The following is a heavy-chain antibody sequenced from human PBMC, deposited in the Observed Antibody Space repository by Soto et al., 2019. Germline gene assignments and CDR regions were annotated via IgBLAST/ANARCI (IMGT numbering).Heavy chain of an antibody. Sequence: GGSLRLSXTTSGLTFRNHAMTWVRQAPDKGLEWVSTISDSGVNTHYADSVKGRFTISRDNSRNTLYLQMNSLRGEDTAVYYCMSWVSAHFDYWGQGTVVTVS. D-gene: IGHD2-8*01. CDR1: GLTFRNHA. CDR3: MSWVSAHFDY. CDR2: ISDSGVNT. V-gene: IGHV3-23*01. J-gene: IGHJ4*02.